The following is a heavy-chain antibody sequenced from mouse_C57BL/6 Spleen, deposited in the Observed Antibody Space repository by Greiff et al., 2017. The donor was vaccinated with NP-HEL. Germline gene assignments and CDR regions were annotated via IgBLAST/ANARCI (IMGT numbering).Heavy chain of an antibody. V-gene: IGHV1-64*01. CDR3: ARRKDSSGYSFAY. CDR2: IHPNSGST. D-gene: IGHD3-2*02. CDR1: GYTFTSYW. J-gene: IGHJ3*01. Sequence: VQLQQPGAELVKPGASVKLSCKASGYTFTSYWMHWVKQRPGQGLEWIGMIHPNSGSTNYNEKFKSKATLTVDKSSSTAYMQLSSLTSEDSAVYYCARRKDSSGYSFAYWGQGTLVTVSA.